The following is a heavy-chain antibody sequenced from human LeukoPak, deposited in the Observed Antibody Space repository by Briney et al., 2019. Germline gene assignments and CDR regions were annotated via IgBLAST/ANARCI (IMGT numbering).Heavy chain of an antibody. CDR1: GFTFSSYA. J-gene: IGHJ6*02. CDR3: AKDLASSSWYQYYYYGMDV. D-gene: IGHD6-13*01. V-gene: IGHV3-23*01. CDR2: ISGSGGST. Sequence: GGSLRLSCAASGFTFSSYAMSWVRQAPGKGLEWVSAISGSGGSTYYADSVKGRFTISRDNSKNTLYLQMNSLRAEDTAVYYCAKDLASSSWYQYYYYGMDVWGQGTTVTVSS.